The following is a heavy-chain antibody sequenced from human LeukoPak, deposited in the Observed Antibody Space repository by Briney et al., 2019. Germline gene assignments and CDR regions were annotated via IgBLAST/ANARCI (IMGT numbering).Heavy chain of an antibody. J-gene: IGHJ3*02. V-gene: IGHV3-7*01. Sequence: PGGSLRLSCAASQFTFTKYWMTWVRQAPGKGPEWVASIKQDGSEKSYVDSVKGRFTISRDNARTSLSLQMNSLRAEDTAVYYCATHCSSISCSLATFDIWGQGTMVTVPS. CDR2: IKQDGSEK. CDR1: QFTFTKYW. CDR3: ATHCSSISCSLATFDI. D-gene: IGHD2-2*01.